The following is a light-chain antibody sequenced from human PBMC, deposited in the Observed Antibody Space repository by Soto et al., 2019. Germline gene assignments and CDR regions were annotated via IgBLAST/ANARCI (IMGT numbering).Light chain of an antibody. Sequence: DIQLTQSPSFLSASVGDRVTVSCRASQDISTSLAWFQQKAGKVPQLLVYPASTLQDGVPSRFSGSGSGTYFPLTINNLQAEDFATYYCQHLRTYPFSFGQGTKLDIK. CDR1: QDISTS. CDR2: PAS. J-gene: IGKJ2*03. CDR3: QHLRTYPFS. V-gene: IGKV1-9*01.